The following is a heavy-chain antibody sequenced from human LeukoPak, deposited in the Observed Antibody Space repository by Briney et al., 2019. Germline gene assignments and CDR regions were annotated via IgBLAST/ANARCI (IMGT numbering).Heavy chain of an antibody. CDR3: AKGTAYSYGSTYYYGMDV. V-gene: IGHV3-30*04. CDR2: ISYDGSNK. Sequence: GGSLRLSCAASGFTFSSYAMHWVRQAPGKGLEWVAVISYDGSNKYYADSVKGRFTISRGNSKNTLYLQMNSLRAEDTAVYYCAKGTAYSYGSTYYYGMDVWGQGTTVTVSS. D-gene: IGHD5-18*01. J-gene: IGHJ6*02. CDR1: GFTFSSYA.